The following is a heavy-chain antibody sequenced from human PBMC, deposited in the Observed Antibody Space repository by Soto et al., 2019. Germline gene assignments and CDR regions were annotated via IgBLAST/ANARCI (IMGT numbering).Heavy chain of an antibody. CDR3: ARHIQHVLRFLEWLKGGGWFDP. D-gene: IGHD3-3*01. CDR2: IYYSGST. V-gene: IGHV4-39*01. J-gene: IGHJ5*02. CDR1: GGSISSSSYY. Sequence: QLQLQESGPGLVKPSETLSLTCTVSGGSISSSSYYWGWIRQPPGKGLEWIGSIYYSGSTYYNPSLKSRVTISVDTSMNQFSLKLRSVTAADTAVYYGARHIQHVLRFLEWLKGGGWFDPWGQGTLVTVSS.